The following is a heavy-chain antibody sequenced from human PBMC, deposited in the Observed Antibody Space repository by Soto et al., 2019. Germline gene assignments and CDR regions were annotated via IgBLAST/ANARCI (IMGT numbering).Heavy chain of an antibody. Sequence: GGSLRLSCAASGFAFSTYAMNWVRQAPGKGLEWVSVISYDGGNKYYEDSVKGRFTISRDNSRDTLFLQMSNLRAEDTAVYYCARDLPYYSDSSGYYSIWGQGTLVTVSS. V-gene: IGHV3-30-3*01. CDR3: ARDLPYYSDSSGYYSI. J-gene: IGHJ4*02. D-gene: IGHD3-22*01. CDR1: GFAFSTYA. CDR2: ISYDGGNK.